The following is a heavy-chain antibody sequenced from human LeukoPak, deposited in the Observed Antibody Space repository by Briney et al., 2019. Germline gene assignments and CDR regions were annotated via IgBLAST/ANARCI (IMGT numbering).Heavy chain of an antibody. D-gene: IGHD2-8*02. CDR3: TRGRHNCTEGHCYPERLDY. J-gene: IGHJ4*02. CDR2: IRSQAYSGTT. CDR1: GFTFGDYG. Sequence: GGSPRLSCTGSGFTFGDYGINWVRQAPGEGLEWVGFIRSQAYSGTTEYAASGRGRFSISRDDSKRIAYLQMSSLKSEDTAVYYCTRGRHNCTEGHCYPERLDYWGQGILVTVSS. V-gene: IGHV3-49*04.